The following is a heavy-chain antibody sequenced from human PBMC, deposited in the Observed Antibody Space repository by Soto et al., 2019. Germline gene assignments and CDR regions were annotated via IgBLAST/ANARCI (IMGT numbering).Heavy chain of an antibody. CDR2: ISGDSART. D-gene: IGHD3-16*01. CDR3: VKGGWLDF. Sequence: GGSLRLSCAASGFSFSNFEMSWVRQAPGRGLEWVSFISGDSARTYYADAVKGRFTISRDNSKHTLYLQMNSLTAEDTAVYACVKGGWLDFWGQGTLVTVSS. CDR1: GFSFSNFE. J-gene: IGHJ5*01. V-gene: IGHV3-23*01.